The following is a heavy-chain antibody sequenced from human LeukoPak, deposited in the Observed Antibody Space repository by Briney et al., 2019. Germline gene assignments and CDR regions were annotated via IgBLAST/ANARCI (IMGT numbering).Heavy chain of an antibody. CDR2: ISSSSSYI. J-gene: IGHJ4*02. Sequence: GGSLRLSCAASGFTFSSYSMNWVRQAPGKGLEWVSSISSSSSYIYYAGSVKGRFTISRDNAKNPLYLQMISLRAEATAVYYCAREADYGGGDYWGQGTLVTVSS. D-gene: IGHD3-16*01. CDR1: GFTFSSYS. CDR3: AREADYGGGDY. V-gene: IGHV3-21*01.